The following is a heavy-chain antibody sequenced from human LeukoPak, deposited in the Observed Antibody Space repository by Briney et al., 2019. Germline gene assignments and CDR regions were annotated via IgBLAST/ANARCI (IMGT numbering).Heavy chain of an antibody. CDR1: GGSISSGGYY. Sequence: SETLSLTCTVSGGSISSGGYYWSWIRQHPGKGLEWIGYIYYSGSTYYNPSLKSRVTISVDTSKNQFSLKLSSVTAADTAVYYCARSRILGYCSGGSCYPLHFDYWGQGTLVTVSS. D-gene: IGHD2-15*01. V-gene: IGHV4-31*03. CDR2: IYYSGST. CDR3: ARSRILGYCSGGSCYPLHFDY. J-gene: IGHJ4*02.